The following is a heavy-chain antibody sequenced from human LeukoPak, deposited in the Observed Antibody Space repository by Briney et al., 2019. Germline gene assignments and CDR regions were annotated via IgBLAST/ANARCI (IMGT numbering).Heavy chain of an antibody. J-gene: IGHJ4*02. CDR2: IYYSGST. Sequence: PSETLSLTCTVSGGSISSYYWSWIRQPPGKGLEWIGYIYYSGSTNYNPSLKSRVTISVDTSKNQFSLKLSSGTAADTAVYYCARGGPPSGNYDYWGQGTLVTVSS. CDR1: GGSISSYY. V-gene: IGHV4-59*12. CDR3: ARGGPPSGNYDY. D-gene: IGHD4-23*01.